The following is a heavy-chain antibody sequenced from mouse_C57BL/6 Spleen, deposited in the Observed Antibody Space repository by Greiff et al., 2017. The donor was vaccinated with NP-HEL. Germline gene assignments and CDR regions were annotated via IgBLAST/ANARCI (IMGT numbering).Heavy chain of an antibody. CDR3: ARSRGYTYAMDY. Sequence: QVQLQQPGAELVKPGASVKLSCKASGYTFTSYWMQWVKQRPGQGLEWIGEIDPSDSYTNYNQKFKGKATLTVDTSSSTVYMQLSSLTSEDSAVYYCARSRGYTYAMDYWGQGTSVTVSS. CDR2: IDPSDSYT. V-gene: IGHV1-50*01. CDR1: GYTFTSYW. D-gene: IGHD3-1*01. J-gene: IGHJ4*01.